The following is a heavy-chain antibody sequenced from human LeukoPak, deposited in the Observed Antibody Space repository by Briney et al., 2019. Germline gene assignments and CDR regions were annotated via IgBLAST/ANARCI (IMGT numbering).Heavy chain of an antibody. J-gene: IGHJ4*02. CDR3: ARDGYSYGWQAFFDY. D-gene: IGHD5-18*01. V-gene: IGHV1-69*01. CDR2: IIPIFGTA. Sequence: SVKVSCKASGGTFSSYAISWVRQAPGQGLEWMGGIIPIFGTANYAQKFQGRVTITADESTSTAYMELSNLRSEDTAVYYCARDGYSYGWQAFFDYWGQGTLVTVSS. CDR1: GGTFSSYA.